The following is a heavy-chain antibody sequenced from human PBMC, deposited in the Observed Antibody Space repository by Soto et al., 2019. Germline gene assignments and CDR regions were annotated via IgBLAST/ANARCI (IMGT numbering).Heavy chain of an antibody. CDR1: GGSISSSSYY. D-gene: IGHD5-18*01. J-gene: IGHJ6*02. Sequence: PSETLSLTCTVSGGSISSSSYYWGWIRQPPGKGLEWIGSIYYSGSTYYNPSLKSRVTISVDTSKNQFSLKLSSVTAADTAVYYCARQGSYGWYGMDVWGQGTTVTVSS. CDR3: ARQGSYGWYGMDV. V-gene: IGHV4-39*01. CDR2: IYYSGST.